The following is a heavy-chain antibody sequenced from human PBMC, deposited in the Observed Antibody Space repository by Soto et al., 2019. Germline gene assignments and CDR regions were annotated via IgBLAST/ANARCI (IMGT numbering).Heavy chain of an antibody. Sequence: PSGTLSLTCTVSGGSISSGDYYWSWIRQPPGKGREWIGYIYYSGSTNYNPSLKSRLTISVDTSKNPFSLKLSSVTAADTAVYYCARTGVTTYYYDSSGYYYVTEYFQHWGQGTLVTVSS. D-gene: IGHD3-22*01. J-gene: IGHJ1*01. CDR2: IYYSGST. V-gene: IGHV4-61*08. CDR1: GGSISSGDYY. CDR3: ARTGVTTYYYDSSGYYYVTEYFQH.